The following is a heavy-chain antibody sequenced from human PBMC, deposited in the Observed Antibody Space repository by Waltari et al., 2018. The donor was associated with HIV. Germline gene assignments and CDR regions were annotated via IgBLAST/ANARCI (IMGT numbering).Heavy chain of an antibody. CDR2: INPNSGGT. J-gene: IGHJ6*02. Sequence: QVQLVQSGAEVKKPGASVKVSCKASGYTFTGYYMHWVRQAPGKGLEWMGWINPNSGGTNYAQKFQGWVTMTRDTSISTAYMELSRLRSDDTAVYYCARGGSSWSYYYYYGMDVWGQGTTVTVSS. V-gene: IGHV1-2*04. CDR1: GYTFTGYY. D-gene: IGHD6-13*01. CDR3: ARGGSSWSYYYYYGMDV.